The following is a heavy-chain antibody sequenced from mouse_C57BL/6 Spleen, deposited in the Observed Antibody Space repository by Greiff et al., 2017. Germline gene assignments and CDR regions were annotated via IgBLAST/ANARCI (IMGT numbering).Heavy chain of an antibody. CDR1: GYAFSSSW. CDR2: IYPGDGDT. J-gene: IGHJ2*01. CDR3: ARSPCYYGSSLYYFDY. D-gene: IGHD1-1*01. Sequence: QVQLQQSGPELVKPGASVKISCKASGYAFSSSWMNWVKQRPGKGLEWIGRIYPGDGDTNYTGKFKGKATLTADKSSSTAYMQLSSLTSVDSAVSFCARSPCYYGSSLYYFDYWGQGTTLTVSS. V-gene: IGHV1-82*01.